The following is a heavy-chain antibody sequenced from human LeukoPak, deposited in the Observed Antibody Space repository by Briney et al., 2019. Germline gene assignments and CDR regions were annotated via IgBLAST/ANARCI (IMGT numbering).Heavy chain of an antibody. CDR3: ARGSSLIDY. CDR1: GGTFSSYA. Sequence: ASVKVSCKASGGTFSSYAISWVRQAPGRGLEWMGWISPYIANTNSAQKLQGRVTMTTDTSTGTAYMELRSLRSDDTAVYYCARGSSLIDYWGQGTQVTVSS. J-gene: IGHJ4*02. V-gene: IGHV1-18*01. D-gene: IGHD3-10*01. CDR2: ISPYIANT.